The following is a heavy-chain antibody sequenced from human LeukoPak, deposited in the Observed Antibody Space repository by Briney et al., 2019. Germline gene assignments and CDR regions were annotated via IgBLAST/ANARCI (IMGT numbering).Heavy chain of an antibody. CDR1: GGSISSSSYY. CDR2: IYYSGST. J-gene: IGHJ4*02. CDR3: ARRGEGFDY. V-gene: IGHV4-39*01. Sequence: PSETLSLTCTVSGGSISSSSYYWGWIRQPPGKGLGWIGSIYYSGSTYYNPSLKSRVTISVDTSKNQFSLKLSSVTAADTAVYYCARRGEGFDYWGQGTLVTVSS.